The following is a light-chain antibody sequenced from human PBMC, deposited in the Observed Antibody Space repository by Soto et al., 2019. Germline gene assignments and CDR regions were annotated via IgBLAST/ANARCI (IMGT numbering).Light chain of an antibody. CDR3: AAWDHTLDGYV. Sequence: QSVLTQPPSVSGAPRQRVTISCSGSTPNIGKNAVNWYQQLPGKAPKLVIYHNDLLPSGVSDRFSCSKSGTSASLAISGLQSDDEADYYCAAWDHTLDGYVFGTPTKVPVL. J-gene: IGLJ1*01. CDR2: HND. V-gene: IGLV1-36*01. CDR1: TPNIGKNA.